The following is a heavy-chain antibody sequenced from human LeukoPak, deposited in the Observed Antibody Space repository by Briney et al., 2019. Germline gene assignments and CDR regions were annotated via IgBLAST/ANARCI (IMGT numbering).Heavy chain of an antibody. V-gene: IGHV3-73*01. J-gene: IGHJ4*02. CDR1: RFTFSGSA. Sequence: GGSLRLSCAASRFTFSGSAMHWVSQASGKGLEWVGRIRSKANSYTTAYAASVKGRFTISRDDSKNTAYLQMNSLKTEDTAVYYCTRLDSSGWYLFDYWGQGTLVTVSS. CDR3: TRLDSSGWYLFDY. D-gene: IGHD6-19*01. CDR2: IRSKANSYTT.